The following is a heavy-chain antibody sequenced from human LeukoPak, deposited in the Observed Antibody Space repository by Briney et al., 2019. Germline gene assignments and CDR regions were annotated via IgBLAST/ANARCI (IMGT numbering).Heavy chain of an antibody. D-gene: IGHD3-9*01. V-gene: IGHV3-23*01. CDR2: ISGSGGST. CDR3: AKTSVRYFDWLSGGGHAFDI. Sequence: GGSLRLSCAASGFTFSSYAMSWVRQAPGKGLEWVSAISGSGGSTYYADSVKGRFTISRDNSKNTLYLQMNSLRAEDTAVYYCAKTSVRYFDWLSGGGHAFDIWGQGTMVTVSS. J-gene: IGHJ3*02. CDR1: GFTFSSYA.